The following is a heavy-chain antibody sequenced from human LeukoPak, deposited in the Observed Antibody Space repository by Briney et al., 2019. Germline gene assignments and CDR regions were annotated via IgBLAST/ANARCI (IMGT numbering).Heavy chain of an antibody. CDR1: GGSFSSNRFY. Sequence: PSETLSLTCTVSGGSFSSNRFYWGWVRQPPGKGLEWIGRMYYSGGTYYNPSLQSRVNISANTYQNQFLLKPESVTVAHTAGYYLAKGPSYYDECCHTWGQGTLVTVSS. CDR2: MYYSGGT. CDR3: AKGPSYYDECCHT. J-gene: IGHJ5*02. D-gene: IGHD3-22*01. V-gene: IGHV4-39*07.